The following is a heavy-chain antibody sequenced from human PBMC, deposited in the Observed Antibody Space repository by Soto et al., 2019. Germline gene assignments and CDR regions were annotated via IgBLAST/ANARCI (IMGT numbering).Heavy chain of an antibody. Sequence: SETLSLTCTVAGGSISSYYWSWIRQPPGKGLEWIGYIYYSGSTNYNPSLKSRVTISVDTSKNQFSLKLSSVTAADTAVYYCASSGYDSRSSFDYWGQGTLVTVSS. D-gene: IGHD5-12*01. CDR2: IYYSGST. J-gene: IGHJ4*02. CDR3: ASSGYDSRSSFDY. CDR1: GGSISSYY. V-gene: IGHV4-59*08.